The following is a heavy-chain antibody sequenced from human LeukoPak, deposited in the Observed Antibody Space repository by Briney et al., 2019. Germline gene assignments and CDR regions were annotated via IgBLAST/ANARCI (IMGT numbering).Heavy chain of an antibody. CDR3: ARDGWFVGYSYLDY. Sequence: PGGSLRLSCAASGFTFSSYEMNWVRQAPGKGLEWVSYISSSANTIYYADSVKGRFTISRDNAKNSLYLQMNSLRAEDTAVYYCARDGWFVGYSYLDYWGQGTLVTVSS. D-gene: IGHD5-18*01. V-gene: IGHV3-48*03. CDR2: ISSSANTI. CDR1: GFTFSSYE. J-gene: IGHJ4*02.